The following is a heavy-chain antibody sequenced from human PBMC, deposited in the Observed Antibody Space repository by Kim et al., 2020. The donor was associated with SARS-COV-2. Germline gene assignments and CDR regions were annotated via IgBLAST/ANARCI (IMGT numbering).Heavy chain of an antibody. CDR2: ISYDGSNK. D-gene: IGHD1-26*01. CDR1: GFTFSSYG. J-gene: IGHJ6*01. Sequence: GGSLRLSCAASGFTFSSYGMHWVRQAPGKGLEWVAVISYDGSNKYYADSVKGRFTISRDNSKNTLYLQMNSLRAEDTAVYYCAKDLVGATSQNRHYYYG. CDR3: AKDLVGATSQNRHYYYG. V-gene: IGHV3-30*18.